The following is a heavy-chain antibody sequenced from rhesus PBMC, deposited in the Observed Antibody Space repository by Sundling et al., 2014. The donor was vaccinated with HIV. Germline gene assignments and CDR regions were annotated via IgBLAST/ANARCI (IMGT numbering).Heavy chain of an antibody. CDR2: ISESGGTI. D-gene: IGHD3-28*01. J-gene: IGHJ4*01. Sequence: DVQLVESGGGLVKPGGSLRLSCVASGFTFSSYVMHWVRQAPGKGLEWVSVISESGGTIYYADSVKGRFTISRDNAKNSLFLQMNSLRAEDTAVYYCTRTTYYYDSGYYTPFDYWGQGVLVTVSS. CDR3: TRTTYYYDSGYYTPFDY. CDR1: GFTFSSYV. V-gene: IGHV3-100*01.